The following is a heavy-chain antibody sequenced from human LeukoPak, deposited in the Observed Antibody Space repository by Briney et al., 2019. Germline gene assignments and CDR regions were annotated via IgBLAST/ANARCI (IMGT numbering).Heavy chain of an antibody. V-gene: IGHV4-59*08. CDR3: ARHKPLSYYDFWSGYLVQFSDYYYYFGMDV. Sequence: ETLSLTWTVSVGSIISYYWSWIRQRPRERLGCVGGIYYTGSTKNTPPLTGRVSLSGGTSKNQFSLRLSSVTAADTAVYYCARHKPLSYYDFWSGYLVQFSDYYYYFGMDVWGQGTTVTVSS. D-gene: IGHD3-3*01. CDR2: IYYTGST. CDR1: VGSIISYY. J-gene: IGHJ6*02.